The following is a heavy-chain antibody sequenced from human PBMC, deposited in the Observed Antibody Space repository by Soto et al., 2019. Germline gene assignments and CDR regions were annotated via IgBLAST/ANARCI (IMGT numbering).Heavy chain of an antibody. J-gene: IGHJ4*02. CDR1: GFTFSNAW. Sequence: PGGSLRLSCAASGFTFSNAWMNWVRQAPGKGLEWVGRIKSKTDGGTTDYAAPVKGRFTISRDDSKNTLYLQMNSLKTEYTAVYYCTRVLIVKRDYEQWLVRTGADYWGQGTLVTVSS. CDR3: TRVLIVKRDYEQWLVRTGADY. D-gene: IGHD6-19*01. CDR2: IKSKTDGGTT. V-gene: IGHV3-15*07.